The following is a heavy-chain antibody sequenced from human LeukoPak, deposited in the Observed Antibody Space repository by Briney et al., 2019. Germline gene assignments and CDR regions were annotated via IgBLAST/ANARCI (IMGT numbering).Heavy chain of an antibody. Sequence: GGSLRLSCAVSGFTFSSYWMHWVRQSPGKGLVWVSRMNSDGSITTYADSVKGRFTISRDNAKNTLYLQMNSLRAEDTAVYYCAKDRTSVGATRYFDYWGQGTLVTVSS. V-gene: IGHV3-74*01. D-gene: IGHD1-26*01. CDR2: MNSDGSIT. CDR3: AKDRTSVGATRYFDY. J-gene: IGHJ4*02. CDR1: GFTFSSYW.